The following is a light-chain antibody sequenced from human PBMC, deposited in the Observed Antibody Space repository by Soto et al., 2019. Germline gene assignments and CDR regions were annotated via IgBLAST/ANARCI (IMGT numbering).Light chain of an antibody. CDR3: YSYTTISTYV. J-gene: IGLJ1*01. CDR2: HVS. V-gene: IGLV2-14*01. Sequence: QSVLTQPASVSGSPGQSITISCTGTSSDVGAYNYVSWYQQHPAKIPKLMIYHVSNRPSGVSDRFSGSKSGNTASLTISGLQAEDEADYYRYSYTTISTYVSGTRTRSP. CDR1: SSDVGAYNY.